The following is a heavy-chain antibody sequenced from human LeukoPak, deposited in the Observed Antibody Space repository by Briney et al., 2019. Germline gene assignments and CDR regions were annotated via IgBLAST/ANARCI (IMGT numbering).Heavy chain of an antibody. Sequence: ASVKVSCKASGYTFTGYYIPWVRQAPGQGLDWMGWINPDSGGTNYAQKFQGRVTMTRDTSISTVYMELSSLRSDDTAVYYCARVVGAVTGDYYYYGMDVWGQGTTVTVSS. CDR3: ARVVGAVTGDYYYYGMDV. CDR2: INPDSGGT. V-gene: IGHV1-2*02. J-gene: IGHJ6*02. CDR1: GYTFTGYY. D-gene: IGHD7-27*01.